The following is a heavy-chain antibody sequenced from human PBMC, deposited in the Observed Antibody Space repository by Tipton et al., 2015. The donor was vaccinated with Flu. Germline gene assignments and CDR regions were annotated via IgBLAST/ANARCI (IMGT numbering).Heavy chain of an antibody. Sequence: SLRLSCAASGFIFGSYAMTWVRQAPGKGLEWVSTISVGGGKTYYADSVKGRFTISRDNSKNTLFFEMTSLRAEDTAVYYCAKAAGGLWFGNQEIYYFDFWGQGTLVTVSS. D-gene: IGHD3-10*01. J-gene: IGHJ4*02. CDR2: ISVGGGKT. CDR1: GFIFGSYA. CDR3: AKAAGGLWFGNQEIYYFDF. V-gene: IGHV3-23*01.